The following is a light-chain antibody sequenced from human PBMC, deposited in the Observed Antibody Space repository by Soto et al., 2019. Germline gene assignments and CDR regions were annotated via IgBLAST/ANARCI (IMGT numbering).Light chain of an antibody. CDR1: SSDIGGYSY. Sequence: QSVLTQPASVSGSPGQSITISCTGTSSDIGGYSYVSWYQQHPGKAPKLMIYDVTNRPSGVSNRFSGSKSGNTASLTISGLQAEDEADYYCSSYITSSTLVVFGGGTQLTVL. CDR2: DVT. J-gene: IGLJ2*01. CDR3: SSYITSSTLVV. V-gene: IGLV2-14*01.